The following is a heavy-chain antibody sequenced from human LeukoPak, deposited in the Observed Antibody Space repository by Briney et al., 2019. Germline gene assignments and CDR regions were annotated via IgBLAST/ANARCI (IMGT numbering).Heavy chain of an antibody. Sequence: ASVKVSCKASGGTFSSYAISWVRQAPGRGLEWMGWINAGNGNTKYSQKFQGRVTITRDTSASTAYMELSSLRSEDTAVYYCARKGSSVAGLDYWGQGTLVTVSS. V-gene: IGHV1-3*01. CDR1: GGTFSSYA. CDR2: INAGNGNT. CDR3: ARKGSSVAGLDY. J-gene: IGHJ4*02. D-gene: IGHD6-19*01.